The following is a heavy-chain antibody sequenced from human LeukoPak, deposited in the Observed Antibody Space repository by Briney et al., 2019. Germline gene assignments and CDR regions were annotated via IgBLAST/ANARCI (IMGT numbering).Heavy chain of an antibody. V-gene: IGHV4-34*01. CDR1: GGSFSGYY. CDR3: ARGMVAARLYSYYYMDV. J-gene: IGHJ6*03. D-gene: IGHD6-6*01. CDR2: INHRGST. Sequence: PSETLSLTCAVYGGSFSGYYWSWIRQPPGKGLEWIGEINHRGSTNYNPSLKSRVTISVDTSKNQFSLKLSSVTAAGTAVYYCARGMVAARLYSYYYMDVWGKGTTVTVSS.